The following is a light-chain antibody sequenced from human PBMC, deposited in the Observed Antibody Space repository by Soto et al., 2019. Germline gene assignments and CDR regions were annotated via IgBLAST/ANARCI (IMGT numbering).Light chain of an antibody. Sequence: DIQLTQSPSTLSASVGDRITITCRAIQSIGTWLSWYQHRPGEGPKLLIHDASSLESGVPSRFSGSGSATEFSLTISSLESGDSGAYHCQQYATYAPSTFGQGTKVEIK. CDR3: QQYATYAPST. J-gene: IGKJ1*01. V-gene: IGKV1-5*01. CDR1: QSIGTW. CDR2: DAS.